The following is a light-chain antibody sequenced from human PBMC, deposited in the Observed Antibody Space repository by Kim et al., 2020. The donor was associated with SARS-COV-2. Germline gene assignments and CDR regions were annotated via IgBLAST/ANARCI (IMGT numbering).Light chain of an antibody. CDR3: QSYDSSLSAHVV. CDR1: SSNIGADYD. CDR2: GNN. J-gene: IGLJ2*01. V-gene: IGLV1-40*01. Sequence: VTISCTGSSSNIGADYDVHGYQQLPGTAPKLLIYGNNNRPSGVPDRFSGSKSGTSASLAITGLQAEDEADYYCQSYDSSLSAHVVFGGGTQLTVL.